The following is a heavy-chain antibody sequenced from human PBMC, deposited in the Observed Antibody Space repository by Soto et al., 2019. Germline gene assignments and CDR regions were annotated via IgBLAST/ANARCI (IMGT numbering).Heavy chain of an antibody. CDR3: TTDYFIPERVAWLYNAFDI. D-gene: IGHD3-9*01. CDR1: GFTFSKAW. Sequence: LRLSCAVSGFTFSKAWMSWVRQAPGKGLEWVGRIKSKTDGGTTDYAAPVKGRFTISRDDSKNTLYLQMNSLKTEDTAVYYCTTDYFIPERVAWLYNAFDIWGQGTMVTVSS. V-gene: IGHV3-15*01. CDR2: IKSKTDGGTT. J-gene: IGHJ3*02.